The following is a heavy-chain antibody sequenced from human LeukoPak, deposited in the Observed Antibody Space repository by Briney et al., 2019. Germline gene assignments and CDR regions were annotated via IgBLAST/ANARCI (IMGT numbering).Heavy chain of an antibody. CDR2: IYYSGST. D-gene: IGHD5-12*01. CDR1: GGSISSSSYY. V-gene: IGHV4-39*01. CDR3: ASIRGYSGYELDY. Sequence: SETLSLTCTVSGGSISSSSYYWGWIRQPPGKGLEWIGSIYYSGSTYYNPSLKSRVTISVDTSKNQFSLKLSSVTAADTAVYYCASIRGYSGYELDYWGQGTLVTVSS. J-gene: IGHJ4*02.